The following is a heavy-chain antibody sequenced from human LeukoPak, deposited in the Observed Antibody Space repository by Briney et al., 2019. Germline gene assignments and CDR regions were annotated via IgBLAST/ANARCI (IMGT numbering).Heavy chain of an antibody. CDR2: IYTSGST. CDR1: GGSISSHSYY. Sequence: PSETLSLTCTVSGGSISSHSYYWSWIRQPAGKGLEWIGLIYTSGSTNYNPSLKSRVTITVDTSKHQFSLKLSSVTAADTAVYYCARNPRVVANAFDIWGQGTMVTVSS. CDR3: ARNPRVVANAFDI. J-gene: IGHJ3*02. V-gene: IGHV4-61*02. D-gene: IGHD2-2*01.